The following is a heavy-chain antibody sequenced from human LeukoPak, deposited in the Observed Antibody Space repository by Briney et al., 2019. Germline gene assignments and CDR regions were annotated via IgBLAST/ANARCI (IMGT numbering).Heavy chain of an antibody. D-gene: IGHD3-22*01. Sequence: SETLSLTCAVSGYSISSGYYWGWIRQPPGKGLEWIGSTYHSGSTYYNPSLKSRVTISVDTSKNQFSLKLSSVTAADTAVYYCARHYYDSSGPAFDIWGQETMVTVSS. CDR1: GYSISSGYY. J-gene: IGHJ3*02. V-gene: IGHV4-38-2*01. CDR3: ARHYYDSSGPAFDI. CDR2: TYHSGST.